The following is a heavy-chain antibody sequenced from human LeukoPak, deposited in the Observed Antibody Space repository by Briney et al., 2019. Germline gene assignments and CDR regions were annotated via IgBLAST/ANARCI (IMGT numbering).Heavy chain of an antibody. CDR3: AKGSGYFTVPDAFDI. CDR1: GFTFSSYG. J-gene: IGHJ3*02. CDR2: ISYDGSNK. V-gene: IGHV3-30*18. D-gene: IGHD4-17*01. Sequence: LPGGSLRLSCAASGFTFSSYGMPWVRQAPGKGLEWVAVISYDGSNKYYADSVKGRFTISRDNSKNTLYLQMNSLRAEDTAVYYCAKGSGYFTVPDAFDIWGQGTMVTVSS.